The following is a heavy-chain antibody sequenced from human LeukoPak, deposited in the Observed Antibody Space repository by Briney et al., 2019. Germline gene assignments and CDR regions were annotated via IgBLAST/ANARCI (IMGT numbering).Heavy chain of an antibody. CDR3: AGVSFSSGWYRDY. CDR2: IYSGGST. CDR1: GFTDY. J-gene: IGHJ4*02. V-gene: IGHV3-53*01. D-gene: IGHD6-19*01. Sequence: PGGSLRLSCAAFGFTDYMTWVRQAPGKGLEWVSVIYSGGSTYYAASVKGRFSVSRDNSKNTVYLQMNSLRAEDTAVYYCAGVSFSSGWYRDYWGQGTLVTVSS.